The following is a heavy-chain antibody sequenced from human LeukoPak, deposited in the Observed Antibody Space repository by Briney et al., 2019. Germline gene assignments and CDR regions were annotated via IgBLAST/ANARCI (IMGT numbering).Heavy chain of an antibody. CDR1: GYTFTSYG. CDR2: ISPYNGNT. CDR3: ARTTLDYGDHANFDY. J-gene: IGHJ4*02. D-gene: IGHD4-17*01. Sequence: ASVKVSCKASGYTFTSYGISWVRQAPGQGLEWMGWISPYNGNTNYAPKLQGRVTMTTDTATSTAYMELSSLRSEDTAVYYCARTTLDYGDHANFDYWGQGTLVTVSS. V-gene: IGHV1-18*01.